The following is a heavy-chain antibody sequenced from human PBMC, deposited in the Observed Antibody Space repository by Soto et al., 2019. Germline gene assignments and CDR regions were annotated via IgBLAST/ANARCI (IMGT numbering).Heavy chain of an antibody. V-gene: IGHV1-46*01. CDR3: ATALGGDSSGFYFDY. CDR2: INPSGGST. D-gene: IGHD3-22*01. CDR1: GYTFTSYY. J-gene: IGHJ4*02. Sequence: ASVKVSCKASGYTFTSYYMHWVRQAPGQGLEWMGIINPSGGSTSYAQKFQGRVTMTRDTSTSTVYMELSSLRSEDTAVYYCATALGGDSSGFYFDYWGQGTLVTVYS.